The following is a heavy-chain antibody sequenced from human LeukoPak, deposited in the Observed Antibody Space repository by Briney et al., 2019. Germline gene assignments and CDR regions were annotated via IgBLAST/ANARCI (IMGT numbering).Heavy chain of an antibody. J-gene: IGHJ4*02. CDR1: GFTFSSYS. Sequence: GRSLRLSCAASGFTFSSYSMNWVHQAPGKGLEWVSSISSSSSYIYYADSVKGRFTISRDNAKNSLYLQMNSLRAEDTAVYYCARDPNYYFDYWGQGTLVTVSS. CDR2: ISSSSSYI. D-gene: IGHD1-7*01. CDR3: ARDPNYYFDY. V-gene: IGHV3-21*01.